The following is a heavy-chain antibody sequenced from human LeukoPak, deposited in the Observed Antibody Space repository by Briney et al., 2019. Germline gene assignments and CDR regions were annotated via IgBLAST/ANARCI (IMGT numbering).Heavy chain of an antibody. CDR1: GFTFSNAW. Sequence: PGGSLRLSCGASGFTFSNAWMSWVRQAPGKGLEWVGRIKTKIDGGTTDYAAPVKGRFTISRDDSKNTLYLQMNSLKTEDTAVYYCARDHHSGSYLGWFDPWGQGTLVTVSS. D-gene: IGHD1-26*01. CDR3: ARDHHSGSYLGWFDP. J-gene: IGHJ5*02. V-gene: IGHV3-15*01. CDR2: IKTKIDGGTT.